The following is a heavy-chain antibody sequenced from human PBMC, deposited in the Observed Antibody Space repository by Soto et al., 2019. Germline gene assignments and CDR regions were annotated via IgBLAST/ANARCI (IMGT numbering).Heavy chain of an antibody. D-gene: IGHD3-22*01. J-gene: IGHJ6*02. V-gene: IGHV1-69*13. CDR2: IIPIFGTA. CDR3: ARDDSSGKNVYYYYYVMDV. CDR1: GGTFSSYA. Sequence: GASVKVSCKASGGTFSSYAISWVRQAPGQGLEWMGGIIPIFGTANYAQKFQGRVTITADESTSTAYMELSSLRSEDTAVYYCARDDSSGKNVYYYYYVMDVWGQGTTVTVSS.